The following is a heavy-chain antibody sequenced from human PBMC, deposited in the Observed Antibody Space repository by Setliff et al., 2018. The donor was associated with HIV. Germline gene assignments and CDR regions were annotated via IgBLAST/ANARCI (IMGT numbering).Heavy chain of an antibody. CDR1: GYIFSTYW. CDR2: INPSDSYA. Sequence: GESLKISCKGSGYIFSTYWISWVRQMPGKGLEWMGRINPSDSYANYSPSFQGHVTISADKSIDTAYLQWSSLKASDTAMYYCATMIRGVPMDYWGQGTLVTVSS. V-gene: IGHV5-10-1*01. D-gene: IGHD3-10*01. J-gene: IGHJ4*02. CDR3: ATMIRGVPMDY.